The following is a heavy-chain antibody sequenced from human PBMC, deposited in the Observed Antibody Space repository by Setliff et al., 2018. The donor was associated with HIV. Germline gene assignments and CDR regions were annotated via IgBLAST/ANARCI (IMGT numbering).Heavy chain of an antibody. V-gene: IGHV3-21*04. Sequence: PGGSLRLSCAASGFTFSNYSMNWVRQAPGKGLEWVSSISSGSSYIYYADSVKGRFTISRDNAENSLFLQMNSLRAEDTAIYYCALLWPLDYWGQGALVTVSS. J-gene: IGHJ4*02. CDR3: ALLWPLDY. CDR2: ISSGSSYI. CDR1: GFTFSNYS. D-gene: IGHD3-10*01.